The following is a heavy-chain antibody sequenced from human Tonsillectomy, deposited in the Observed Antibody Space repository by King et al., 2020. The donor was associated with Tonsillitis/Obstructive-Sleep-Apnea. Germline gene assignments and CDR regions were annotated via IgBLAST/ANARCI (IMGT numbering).Heavy chain of an antibody. Sequence: QLVQSGAEVKKPGSSVKVSCKASGGTFSSYAISWVRQAPGQGLEWMGGIIPILGTANYAQKFQGRVTITADESTSTAYMELSSLRSEDTAVYYCARAGGYCSSTSCPGYYYYYMDVWGKGTTVTVSS. CDR2: IIPILGTA. J-gene: IGHJ6*03. CDR1: GGTFSSYA. D-gene: IGHD2-2*01. V-gene: IGHV1-69*01. CDR3: ARAGGYCSSTSCPGYYYYYMDV.